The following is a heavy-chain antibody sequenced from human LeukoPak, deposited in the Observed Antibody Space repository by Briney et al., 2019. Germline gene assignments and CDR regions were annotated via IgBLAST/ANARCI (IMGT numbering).Heavy chain of an antibody. V-gene: IGHV3-20*04. CDR3: ARGPSVAAHLDY. Sequence: WAGGSLRLSCVASGFRFDDYGMSWVRQAPGEGLEWVSGINWNGGSTGYADSVKGRFTISRDNAKNSLYLRMNSLRAEDTALYYCARGPSVAAHLDYWGQGTLVTVSS. CDR2: INWNGGST. D-gene: IGHD5-12*01. CDR1: GFRFDDYG. J-gene: IGHJ4*02.